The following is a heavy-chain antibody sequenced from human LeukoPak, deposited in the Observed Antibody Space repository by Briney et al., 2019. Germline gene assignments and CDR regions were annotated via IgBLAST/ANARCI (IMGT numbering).Heavy chain of an antibody. J-gene: IGHJ4*02. CDR3: ARDLGDTAYFDY. D-gene: IGHD5-18*01. CDR1: GFTFSDYG. CDR2: VSGKSIAI. V-gene: IGHV3-48*04. Sequence: GGSLRLSCAASGFTFSDYGMNWVRQAPGKGLEWLSFVSGKSIAIYYADSVKGRFTISRDNAKESVYLHMSSLRAEDTAVYYCARDLGDTAYFDYWGQGTLVTVSS.